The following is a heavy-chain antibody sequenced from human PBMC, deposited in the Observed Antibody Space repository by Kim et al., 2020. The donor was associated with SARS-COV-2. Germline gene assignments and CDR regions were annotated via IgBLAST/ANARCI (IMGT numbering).Heavy chain of an antibody. D-gene: IGHD3-22*01. CDR3: ARAYDSSGYYYVPFYY. V-gene: IGHV1-3*01. CDR2: INAGNGNT. J-gene: IGHJ4*02. CDR1: GYTFTSYA. Sequence: ASVKVSCKASGYTFTSYAMHWVRQAPGQRLEWMGWINAGNGNTKYSQKFQGRVTITRDTSASTAYMELSSLRSEDTAVYYCARAYDSSGYYYVPFYYWGQGTLVTVSS.